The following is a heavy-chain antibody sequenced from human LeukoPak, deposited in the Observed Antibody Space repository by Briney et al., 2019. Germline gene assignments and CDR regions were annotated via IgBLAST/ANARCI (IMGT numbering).Heavy chain of an antibody. J-gene: IGHJ4*02. CDR1: GGSFSGYY. CDR2: INHSGST. V-gene: IGHV4-34*01. CDR3: ARMTRFIAAAGTDDY. D-gene: IGHD6-13*01. Sequence: SETLSLTCAVYGGSFSGYYWSWIRQPPGKGLEWIGEINHSGSTNYNPSLKSRVTISVDTSKNRFSLKLSSVTAADTAVYYCARMTRFIAAAGTDDYWGQGTLVTVSS.